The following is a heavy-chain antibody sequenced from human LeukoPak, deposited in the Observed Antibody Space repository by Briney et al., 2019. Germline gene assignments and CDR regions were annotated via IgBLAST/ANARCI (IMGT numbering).Heavy chain of an antibody. CDR2: IYYTGTT. Sequence: SETLSLTCSVSGDSIINYYWSWIRQSPEKGLEWIGYIYYTGTTKYNPSLESRVFMSVDTSKNQFSLRLTSVTVADTAVYYCAKEPSVWGQGILVTLSS. J-gene: IGHJ4*02. V-gene: IGHV4-59*01. CDR3: AKEPSV. CDR1: GDSIINYY.